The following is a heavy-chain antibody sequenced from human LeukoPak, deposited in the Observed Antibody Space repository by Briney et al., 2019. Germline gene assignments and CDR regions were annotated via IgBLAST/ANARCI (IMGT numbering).Heavy chain of an antibody. CDR1: GYIFTGYY. V-gene: IGHV1-2*02. CDR3: ASTDFYYYDSSGLDY. Sequence: ASVKVSCKASGYIFTGYYMHWVRQAPGQGLEWMGWINPNSGGTNYAQKFQGRVTMTRDTSISTAYMELSRLRSDDTAVYYCASTDFYYYDSSGLDYWGQGTLVTVSS. CDR2: INPNSGGT. D-gene: IGHD3-22*01. J-gene: IGHJ4*02.